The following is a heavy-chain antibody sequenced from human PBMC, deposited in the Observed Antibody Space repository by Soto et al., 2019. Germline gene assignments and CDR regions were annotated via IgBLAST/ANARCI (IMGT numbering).Heavy chain of an antibody. J-gene: IGHJ5*02. CDR3: ATDKYGAGRVGVHS. Sequence: QVQLVQSVAEVKKPGASLRVSCETSGGTSTIYTITWVRQAPGQGLQWMGRIVPTLRITNYAQEFQGRLTITADSSTSTAHIELTSLTSEDTAVYYCATDKYGAGRVGVHSWGQGTLVTVSS. D-gene: IGHD1-26*01. V-gene: IGHV1-69*08. CDR1: GGTSTIYT. CDR2: IVPTLRIT.